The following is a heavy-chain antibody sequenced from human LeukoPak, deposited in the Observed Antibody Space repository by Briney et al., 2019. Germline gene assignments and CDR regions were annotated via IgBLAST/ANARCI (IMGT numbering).Heavy chain of an antibody. CDR3: TRENGAFSPFGF. J-gene: IGHJ4*02. D-gene: IGHD2-8*01. Sequence: SETLCLTCGVSGGSITTTNFWSWVRQAPGQGLEWIGEISLSGLTNYNSSLSSRVTISLDRAKNHLSLNLRSVTAADTAIYYCTRENGAFSPFGFWGQGTVVTVSS. CDR2: ISLSGLT. CDR1: GGSITTTNF. V-gene: IGHV4-4*02.